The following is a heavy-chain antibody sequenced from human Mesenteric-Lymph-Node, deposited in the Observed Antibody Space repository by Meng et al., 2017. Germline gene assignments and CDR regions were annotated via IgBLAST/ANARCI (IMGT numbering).Heavy chain of an antibody. CDR3: ARGPTTYFDY. V-gene: IGHV4-30-4*01. J-gene: IGHJ4*02. CDR1: GDSISSGDYY. CDR2: IYYSGST. Sequence: QVHPQDQGPGLVKTSQAPSRTCTVSGDSISSGDYYWSWIRQPPGKGLEWIGYIYYSGSTYYNPSLKSRVTISVDTSKNQFSLKLSSVTAADTAVYYCARGPTTYFDYWGQGTLVTVFS. D-gene: IGHD4-17*01.